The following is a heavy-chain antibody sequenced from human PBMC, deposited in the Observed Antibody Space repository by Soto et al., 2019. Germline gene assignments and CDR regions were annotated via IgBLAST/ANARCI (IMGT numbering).Heavy chain of an antibody. J-gene: IGHJ5*02. Sequence: EVQLVESGGGLVQPGRSLRLSCAASGFTFDDYAMHWVRQAPGKGLEWVSGISWNSGSIGYADSVKGRFTISRDNAKNSLYLQMNSLRAEDTALYYCVKDWIGYCSSTSLFDPWGQGTLVTVSS. CDR1: GFTFDDYA. V-gene: IGHV3-9*01. CDR2: ISWNSGSI. D-gene: IGHD2-2*01. CDR3: VKDWIGYCSSTSLFDP.